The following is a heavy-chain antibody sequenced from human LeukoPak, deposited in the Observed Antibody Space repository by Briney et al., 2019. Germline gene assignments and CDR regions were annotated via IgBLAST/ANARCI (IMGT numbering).Heavy chain of an antibody. Sequence: GGSLRRSCAASGFTVSSNYMSWVRQATGKGKDWAPVIYSGVNTYYAGSVKGRFTISRDNSKNTLYLQMNSLTAEDTALYYCARTSVGAPSYYFDYWGQGTLVTVSS. CDR1: GFTVSSNY. V-gene: IGHV3-66*01. CDR2: IYSGVNT. D-gene: IGHD1-26*01. CDR3: ARTSVGAPSYYFDY. J-gene: IGHJ4*02.